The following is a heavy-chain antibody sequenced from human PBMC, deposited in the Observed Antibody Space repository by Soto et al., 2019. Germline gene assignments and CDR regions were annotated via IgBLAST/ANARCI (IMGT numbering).Heavy chain of an antibody. CDR1: GGSIENYY. J-gene: IGHJ4*03. V-gene: IGHV4-59*01. CDR3: GTENCISEPGEIWLHL. CDR2: VYHNGRT. Sequence: KTSETLSLTCNVSGGSIENYYGSWIRQAPGKGLEWIGDVYHNGRTSYNPSLKSRVSISVDRSRNKFSLNVSSVTAADTAVYYCGTENCISEPGEIWLHLWGQGTLVTVSS. D-gene: IGHD6-13*01.